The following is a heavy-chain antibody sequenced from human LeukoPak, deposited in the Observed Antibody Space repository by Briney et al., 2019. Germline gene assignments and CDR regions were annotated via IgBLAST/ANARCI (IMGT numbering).Heavy chain of an antibody. CDR2: IIPIFGIA. D-gene: IGHD1-1*01. V-gene: IGHV1-69*04. CDR3: ASGGTGTLSRGGASNWFDP. CDR1: GGTFSSYA. J-gene: IGHJ5*02. Sequence: SVKVSCKASGGTFSSYAISWVRQAPGQGLEWMGRIIPIFGIANYAQKFQGRVTITADKSTSTAHMELSSLSSEDTAVYYCASGGTGTLSRGGASNWFDPWGQGTLVTVSS.